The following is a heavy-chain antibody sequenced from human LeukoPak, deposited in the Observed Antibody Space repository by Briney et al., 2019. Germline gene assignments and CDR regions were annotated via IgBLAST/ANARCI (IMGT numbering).Heavy chain of an antibody. J-gene: IGHJ5*01. CDR1: GFTFSSHA. V-gene: IGHV3-30*04. D-gene: IGHD3-16*02. CDR3: ARAYQRLGGLSFPDS. Sequence: GGSLRLSCAASGFTFSSHAIHWVRQAPGKGLEWVAVISYDGSQKNYADSVKGRFTISRDNSKNTLYLQMSRLRREDTAVYYCARAYQRLGGLSFPDSWGQGTLVTVSS. CDR2: ISYDGSQK.